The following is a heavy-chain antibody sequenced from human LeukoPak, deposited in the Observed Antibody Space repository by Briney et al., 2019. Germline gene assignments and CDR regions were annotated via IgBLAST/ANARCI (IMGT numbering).Heavy chain of an antibody. CDR1: GFTFSSYS. V-gene: IGHV3-21*01. D-gene: IGHD6-13*01. Sequence: QPGRSLRLSCAASGFTFSSYSINWVRQAPGKGLEWVSSISSSSSYIYYADSVKGRFTISRDNAKNSLYLQMNSLRAEDTAVYYCARVPSSSWNTNDFWGQGTLVTVSS. CDR2: ISSSSSYI. J-gene: IGHJ4*02. CDR3: ARVPSSSWNTNDF.